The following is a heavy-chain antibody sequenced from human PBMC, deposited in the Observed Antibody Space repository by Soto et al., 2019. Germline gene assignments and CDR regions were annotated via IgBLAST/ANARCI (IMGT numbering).Heavy chain of an antibody. Sequence: GRSLRLSCAACGFTFSSSGMPWVRQAPGKGLEWVAVIWYDGSNKYYADSVKGRFTIXIDNSKNTLYLQMNSPRAEDTAVYYRARDLLFVDYGDYWLDYYYGMDVCGQGTTVTVYS. CDR2: IWYDGSNK. D-gene: IGHD4-17*01. J-gene: IGHJ6*02. CDR3: ARDLLFVDYGDYWLDYYYGMDV. CDR1: GFTFSSSG. V-gene: IGHV3-33*01.